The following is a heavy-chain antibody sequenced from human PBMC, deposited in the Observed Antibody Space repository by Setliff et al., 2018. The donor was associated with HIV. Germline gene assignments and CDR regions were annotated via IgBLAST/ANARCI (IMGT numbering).Heavy chain of an antibody. V-gene: IGHV4-39*01. J-gene: IGHJ4*02. Sequence: PSETLSPTCIVSGGSITTSTFYWGWIRQPPGKGLEWIGSIYYSGSTYHNPSPKSRLTITQHTSKNHFSLSLSSVTATDTAVYYCARQFWTLTTRYFDSLGPGTLVTVSS. CDR3: ARQFWTLTTRYFDS. CDR2: IYYSGST. D-gene: IGHD3-3*01. CDR1: GGSITTSTFY.